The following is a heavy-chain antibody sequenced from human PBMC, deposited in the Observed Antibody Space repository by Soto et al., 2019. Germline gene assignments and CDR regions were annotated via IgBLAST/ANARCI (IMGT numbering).Heavy chain of an antibody. V-gene: IGHV4-39*02. CDR1: GGSISSSSYY. CDR2: ISYSGST. J-gene: IGHJ4*02. D-gene: IGHD4-4*01. CDR3: ARLPQATVIVDY. Sequence: QLQLQESGPGLVKPSETLSLTCTVSGGSISSSSYYWGWIRQPPGKGLEWIGSISYSGSTYYNVSLQSRLTIPADTSKNHFSLTLSSVTAADTAVYYCARLPQATVIVDYWGQGTLVTVSS.